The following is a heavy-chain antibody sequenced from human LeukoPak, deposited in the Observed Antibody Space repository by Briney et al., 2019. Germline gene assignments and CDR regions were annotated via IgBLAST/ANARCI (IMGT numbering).Heavy chain of an antibody. V-gene: IGHV4-34*01. CDR3: ARRPLRFGADYFDD. CDR1: GGSFSAYY. J-gene: IGHJ4*02. CDR2: INHSEST. D-gene: IGHD3-10*01. Sequence: PSETLSLTCAVYGGSFSAYYWTWIRQAPGKGLEWIGEINHSESTNYNPSLKSRVTISLDTSKKQFSLKLRSVTAADTAVYYCARRPLRFGADYFDDWGQGTLVTVSS.